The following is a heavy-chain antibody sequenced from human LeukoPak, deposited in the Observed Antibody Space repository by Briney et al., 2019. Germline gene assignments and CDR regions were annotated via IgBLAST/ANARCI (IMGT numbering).Heavy chain of an antibody. V-gene: IGHV4-59*08. J-gene: IGHJ3*02. CDR2: IYYSGST. D-gene: IGHD2-15*01. CDR3: ASSPSGYVLFAFDI. Sequence: SETLSLTCTVSGGSISSYYWSWIRQPPGKGLEWIGYIYYSGSTNYNPSLKSRVTISVDTSKNQFSLKLSSVTAADTAVYYCASSPSGYVLFAFDIWGQGTMVTVSS. CDR1: GGSISSYY.